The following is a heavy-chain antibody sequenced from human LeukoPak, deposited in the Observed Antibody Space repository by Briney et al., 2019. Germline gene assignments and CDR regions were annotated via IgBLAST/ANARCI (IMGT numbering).Heavy chain of an antibody. Sequence: SETLSFTCTVSGGSISSYYWSWIRQPPGKGLEWIGYIYYSGSTNYNPSLKSRVTISVDTSKNQFSLKLSSVTAADTAVYYCARFDGSGSFPYFDYWGQGTLVTVSS. CDR1: GGSISSYY. J-gene: IGHJ4*02. CDR3: ARFDGSGSFPYFDY. V-gene: IGHV4-59*01. D-gene: IGHD3-10*01. CDR2: IYYSGST.